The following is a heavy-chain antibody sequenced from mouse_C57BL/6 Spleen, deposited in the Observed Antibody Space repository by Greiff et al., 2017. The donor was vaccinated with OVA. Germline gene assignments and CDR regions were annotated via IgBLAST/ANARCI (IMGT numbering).Heavy chain of an antibody. J-gene: IGHJ2*01. CDR3: TKIYYGSSYYFDY. D-gene: IGHD1-1*01. CDR1: GFTITDYY. CDR2: IDPEDGDT. Sequence: EVQLQQSGAELVRPGASVKLSCTASGFTITDYYMHWVKQRPEQGLEWIGRIDPEDGDTEYAPKFQGKAPMTADTSSNTAYLQLSSLTAEDTAVYYCTKIYYGSSYYFDYWGQGTTLTVSS. V-gene: IGHV14-1*01.